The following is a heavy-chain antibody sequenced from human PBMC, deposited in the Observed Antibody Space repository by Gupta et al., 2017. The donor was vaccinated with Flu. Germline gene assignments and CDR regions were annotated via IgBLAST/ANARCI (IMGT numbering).Heavy chain of an antibody. Sequence: VQKVESGGGVVQPGRSLRPTCEASEFHLHKLGMHWVRQAPGKGLGWVGVICYDGSNKFYPDSMKGRFTISRYNSKDTLYLQMSSLRADDTAVYYCARDRWWYSSGCFDNWCQGTLVTVSP. V-gene: IGHV3-33*01. CDR3: ARDRWWYSSGCFDN. J-gene: IGHJ4*02. CDR1: EFHLHKLG. CDR2: ICYDGSNK. D-gene: IGHD6-19*01.